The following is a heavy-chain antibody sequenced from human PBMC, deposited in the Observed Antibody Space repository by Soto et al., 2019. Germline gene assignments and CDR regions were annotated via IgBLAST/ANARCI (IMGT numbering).Heavy chain of an antibody. V-gene: IGHV1-58*01. D-gene: IGHD3-10*01. CDR1: GFTFTSSA. J-gene: IGHJ6*02. Sequence: QMQLVQSGPEVKKPGTSVKVSCKASGFTFTSSAVQWVRQARGQRLEWIGWIVVGSGNTNYAQKFQERVTITRDMSTSTAYMELSSLRSEDTAVYYCAAGNYGSGSYYNPLDYYYGMDVWGQGTTVTVSS. CDR3: AAGNYGSGSYYNPLDYYYGMDV. CDR2: IVVGSGNT.